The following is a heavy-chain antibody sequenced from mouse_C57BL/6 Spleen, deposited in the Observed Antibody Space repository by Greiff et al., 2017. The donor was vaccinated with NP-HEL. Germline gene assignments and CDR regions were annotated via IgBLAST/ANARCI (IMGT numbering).Heavy chain of an antibody. CDR3: ARRGTTVPFDY. V-gene: IGHV1-82*01. CDR1: GYAFSSSW. J-gene: IGHJ2*01. D-gene: IGHD1-1*01. Sequence: QVQLKESGPELVKPGASVKISCKASGYAFSSSWMNWVKQRPGKGLEWIGRIYPGDGDTNYNGKFKGKATLTADKSSSTAYMQLSSLTSEDSAVYFCARRGTTVPFDYWGQGTTLTVSS. CDR2: IYPGDGDT.